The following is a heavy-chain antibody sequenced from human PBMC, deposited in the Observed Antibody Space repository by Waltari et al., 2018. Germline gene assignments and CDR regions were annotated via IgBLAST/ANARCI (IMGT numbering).Heavy chain of an antibody. CDR2: INHSGST. V-gene: IGHV4-34*01. J-gene: IGHJ5*02. CDR1: GGSFSRYS. Sequence: QVQLQQWGAGLLKPSETLSLTCAVYGGSFSRYSWSWIPQPPGKGLEWIGEINHSGSTNYNPSLKSRVTISVDTSKNQFSLKLSSVTAADTAVYYCARYSSSWYSGWFDPWGQGTLVTVSS. CDR3: ARYSSSWYSGWFDP. D-gene: IGHD6-13*01.